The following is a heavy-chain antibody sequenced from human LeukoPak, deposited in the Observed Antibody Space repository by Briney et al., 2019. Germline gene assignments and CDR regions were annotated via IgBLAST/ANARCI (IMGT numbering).Heavy chain of an antibody. J-gene: IGHJ5*02. CDR3: AKDSSASCYSSAAS. D-gene: IGHD2-15*01. CDR1: GFTFTSYA. V-gene: IGHV3-23*01. CDR2: ISVSGDST. Sequence: GGSLRLSCAASGFTFTSYAMTWVRQAPGKGLEWVSTISVSGDSTYYADSVKGRFTISRDNSKSTLYLQMNSLRAEDTALYYCAKDSSASCYSSAASWGQGTLVTISS.